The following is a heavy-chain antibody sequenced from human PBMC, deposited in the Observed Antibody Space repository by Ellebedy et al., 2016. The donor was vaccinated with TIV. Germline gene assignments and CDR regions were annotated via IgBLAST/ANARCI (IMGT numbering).Heavy chain of an antibody. J-gene: IGHJ4*02. V-gene: IGHV3-66*01. D-gene: IGHD3-22*01. CDR3: ARAAVYYDSRGYYSHFDS. CDR1: GFTVNDNY. CDR2: IYIGGTT. Sequence: GESLKISCAASGFTVNDNYMSWVRQAPGKGLDWVSVIYIGGTTHYADSVKGRFTISRDNSENTLYLQMNSLRAEDTAVYYCARAAVYYDSRGYYSHFDSWGQGTLVTVSS.